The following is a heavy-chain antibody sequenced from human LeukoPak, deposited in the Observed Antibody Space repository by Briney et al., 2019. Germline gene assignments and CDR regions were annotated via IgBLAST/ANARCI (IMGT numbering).Heavy chain of an antibody. CDR1: GGSISSYY. J-gene: IGHJ4*02. V-gene: IGHV4-4*07. D-gene: IGHD3-9*01. CDR2: IYTSGST. CDR3: ARERYYDILTGYYYFDY. Sequence: SETLSLTCTVSGGSISSYYWSWIRQPAGKGLEWLGRIYTSGSTNYNPSLKSRVTMSVDTSKNQFSLKLSSVTAADTAVYYCARERYYDILTGYYYFDYWGQGTLVTVSS.